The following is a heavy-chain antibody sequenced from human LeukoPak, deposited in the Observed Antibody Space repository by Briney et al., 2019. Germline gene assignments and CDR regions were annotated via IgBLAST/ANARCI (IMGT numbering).Heavy chain of an antibody. V-gene: IGHV7-4-1*02. D-gene: IGHD4-17*01. CDR2: IRTNTGNP. CDR1: GYTSTTYG. J-gene: IGHJ3*02. Sequence: ASVKVSCKASGYTSTTYGMNWVRQAPGQGLEWMGWIRTNTGNPTYAQGFTGRFVFSLDTSVSTAYLQISSLKADDTAVYYCARLGYGDPNAFDIWGQGTLVTVSS. CDR3: ARLGYGDPNAFDI.